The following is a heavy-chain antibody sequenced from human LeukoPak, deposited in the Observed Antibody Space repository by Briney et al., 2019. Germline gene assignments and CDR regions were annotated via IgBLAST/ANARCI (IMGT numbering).Heavy chain of an antibody. Sequence: PGGSLRLSCAPSGFTFSSYEMNWVRQAPGEGLGWVSYISSSGSTIYYADSVKGRFTISRDNAKNSLYLQMNSLRAEDTAVYYCAIVLGGYGWSDYWGQGTLVTVSS. CDR2: ISSSGSTI. CDR3: AIVLGGYGWSDY. CDR1: GFTFSSYE. J-gene: IGHJ4*02. D-gene: IGHD5-12*01. V-gene: IGHV3-48*03.